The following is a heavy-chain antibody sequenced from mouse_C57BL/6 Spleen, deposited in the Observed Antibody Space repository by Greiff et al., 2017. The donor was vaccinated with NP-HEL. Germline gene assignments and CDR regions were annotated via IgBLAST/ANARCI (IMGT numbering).Heavy chain of an antibody. D-gene: IGHD2-5*01. Sequence: QVQLQQPGAELVKPGASVKMSCKASGYTFTSYWITWVKQRPGQGLEWIGDIYPGSGSTNYNEKFKSKATLTVDTSSSTAYMQLSSLTSEDSAVYYCARWDYSNNDYWYFDVWGTGTTDTVSS. CDR3: ARWDYSNNDYWYFDV. CDR2: IYPGSGST. CDR1: GYTFTSYW. V-gene: IGHV1-55*01. J-gene: IGHJ1*03.